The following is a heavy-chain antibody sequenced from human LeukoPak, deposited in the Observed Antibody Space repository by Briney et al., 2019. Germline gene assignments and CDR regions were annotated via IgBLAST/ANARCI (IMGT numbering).Heavy chain of an antibody. CDR3: ARSVVQLWPPYFDY. CDR2: IYHSGST. Sequence: TSETLSLTCAVSGGSISSGGYSWSWIRQPPGKGLEWIGYIYHSGSTYYNPSLKSRVTISVDRSKNQFSLKLSSVTAADTAVYYCARSVVQLWPPYFDYWGQGTLVTVSS. J-gene: IGHJ4*02. V-gene: IGHV4-30-2*01. D-gene: IGHD5-18*01. CDR1: GGSISSGGYS.